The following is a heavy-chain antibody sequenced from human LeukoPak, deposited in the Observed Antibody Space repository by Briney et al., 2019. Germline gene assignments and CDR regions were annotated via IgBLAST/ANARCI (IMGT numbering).Heavy chain of an antibody. J-gene: IGHJ4*02. CDR3: ASLPAAAGTGDFDY. D-gene: IGHD6-13*01. Sequence: GGSLRLSCAASGFTFSSYSMNWVRQAPGKGLEWVSYISSSSSTIYYADSVKGRFTISRDNAKNSLYLQMNSLRAEDTAVYYCASLPAAAGTGDFDYWGQGTLVTVSS. CDR2: ISSSSSTI. CDR1: GFTFSSYS. V-gene: IGHV3-48*01.